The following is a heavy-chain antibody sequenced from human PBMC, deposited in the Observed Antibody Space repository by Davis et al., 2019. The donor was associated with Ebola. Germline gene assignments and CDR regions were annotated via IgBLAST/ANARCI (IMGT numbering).Heavy chain of an antibody. CDR1: GFSFSSYS. CDR2: ISSSSSYI. J-gene: IGHJ4*02. CDR3: ARAPHGAVAGS. Sequence: GGSLRLSCAASGFSFSSYSMNWVRQAPGKGLEWVSSISSSSSYIYYADSVKGRFTISRDNAKNSLYLQMNSLRAEDTAVYYCARAPHGAVAGSWGQGTLVTVSS. V-gene: IGHV3-21*01. D-gene: IGHD6-19*01.